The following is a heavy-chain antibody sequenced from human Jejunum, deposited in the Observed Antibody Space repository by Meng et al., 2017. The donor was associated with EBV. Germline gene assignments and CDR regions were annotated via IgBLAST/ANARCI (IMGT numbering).Heavy chain of an antibody. CDR2: IGGSVGDT. D-gene: IGHD1/OR15-1a*01. CDR1: AFTFSSSA. Sequence: VQVCVSGGGLVQPGGSLGLSCAASAFTFSSSALSWVRQAPGKGLEWVSSIGGSVGDTYYADSVKGRFTISRDNSKSTLYLQMNSLRAEDTAVYNCAKLTRAWGQGTLVTVSS. CDR3: AKLTRA. J-gene: IGHJ5*02. V-gene: IGHV3-23*01.